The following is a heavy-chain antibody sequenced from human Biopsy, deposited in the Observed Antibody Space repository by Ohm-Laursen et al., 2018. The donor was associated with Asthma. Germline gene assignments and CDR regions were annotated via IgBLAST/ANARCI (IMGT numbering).Heavy chain of an antibody. CDR1: RFTYE. J-gene: IGHJ4*02. CDR3: LRDTLGYYFDI. Sequence: RSLRLSCTASRFTYEMHWVRQAPGKGLEWVAVISYDGSSIYYADSVKGRFTISRDNSKNMLFLQMNSLRAEDTAVYYCLRDTLGYYFDIWGQGTQVTVSS. D-gene: IGHD6-13*01. V-gene: IGHV3-30-3*01. CDR2: ISYDGSSI.